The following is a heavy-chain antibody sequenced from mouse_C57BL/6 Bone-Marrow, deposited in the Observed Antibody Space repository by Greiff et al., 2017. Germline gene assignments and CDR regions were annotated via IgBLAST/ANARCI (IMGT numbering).Heavy chain of an antibody. D-gene: IGHD1-1*01. J-gene: IGHJ2*01. V-gene: IGHV1-42*01. CDR3: ARRYYYDRRYCFDY. CDR2: INPSTGGT. CDR1: GYSFTGYY. Sequence: EVQVQESGPELVKPGASVKISCKSSGYSFTGYYMNWVKQSPAKSLEWIGGINPSTGGTTYNQKFKAKATLTVDKSSSTAYMQLKSLTSEDSAVYYCARRYYYDRRYCFDYWGQGTTLTVSS.